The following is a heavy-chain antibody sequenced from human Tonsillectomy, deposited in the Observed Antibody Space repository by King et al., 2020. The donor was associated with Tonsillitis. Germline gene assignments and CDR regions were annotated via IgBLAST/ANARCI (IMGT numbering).Heavy chain of an antibody. J-gene: IGHJ5*01. V-gene: IGHV4-39*01. CDR2: IYYSGSN. D-gene: IGHD6-13*01. CDR3: ARQGDGSSWYRGRFDS. Sequence: QLQESGPGLVKPSETLSLTCTVSGGSISSSSYYWGWIRQPPGKGLEWIGSIYYSGSNYYNPSLKRRVTISVDTSKNQFSLKLSSVTAADTAVYYCARQGDGSSWYRGRFDSWGQGALVTVSS. CDR1: GGSISSSSYY.